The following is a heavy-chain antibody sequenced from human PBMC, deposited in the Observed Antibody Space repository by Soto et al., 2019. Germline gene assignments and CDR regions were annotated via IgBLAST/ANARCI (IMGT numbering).Heavy chain of an antibody. D-gene: IGHD2-21*01. CDR3: ARHPGPVIGEEYYFDY. CDR2: IYYSGST. Sequence: QLQLQESGPGLVKPSETLSLTCTVSGGSISSSSYYWGWIRQPPGKGLGWIGSIYYSGSTYYNPSLKSRVTISVDTSKNQCSLTLSSVTAADTAVYYCARHPGPVIGEEYYFDYWGQGTLVTVSS. J-gene: IGHJ4*02. V-gene: IGHV4-39*01. CDR1: GGSISSSSYY.